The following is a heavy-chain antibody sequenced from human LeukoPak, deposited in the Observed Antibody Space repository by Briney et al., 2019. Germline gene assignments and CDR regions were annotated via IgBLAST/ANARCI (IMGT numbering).Heavy chain of an antibody. J-gene: IGHJ4*02. D-gene: IGHD2-2*01. CDR1: GFTFSGCG. V-gene: IGHV3-30*02. Sequence: SGGSLRLSCAASGFTFSGCGMHWVRQAPGKGLEWVAFIWYDGRDKYYADSVKGRFTISRDNSKNTLYLQMNSLRAEDTAVYYCASVVPSDYWGQGTLVTVSS. CDR3: ASVVPSDY. CDR2: IWYDGRDK.